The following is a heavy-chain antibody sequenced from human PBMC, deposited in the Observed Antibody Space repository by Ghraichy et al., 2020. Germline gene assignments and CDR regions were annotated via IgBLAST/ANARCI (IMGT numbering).Heavy chain of an antibody. D-gene: IGHD3-10*01. Sequence: SETLSLTCTVSGDSIISTNWWSWVRQPPGKGLEWIGGICHSGSTDYNPSLKSRITISVDKSKNQFSLKLTSVTAADTAVYYCARDLVDYYYFGMDVWGPGTTVTVSA. CDR1: GDSIISTNW. CDR2: ICHSGST. J-gene: IGHJ6*01. CDR3: ARDLVDYYYFGMDV. V-gene: IGHV4-4*02.